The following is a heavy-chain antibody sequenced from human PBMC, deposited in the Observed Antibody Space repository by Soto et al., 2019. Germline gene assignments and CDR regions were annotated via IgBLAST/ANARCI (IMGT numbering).Heavy chain of an antibody. CDR1: GYSFTSYW. D-gene: IGHD3-22*01. CDR3: AINYYDSSGPIGAFDI. Sequence: GESLKISCKGCGYSFTSYWIGWVRQMPGKGLEWMGIIYPGDSDTRYSPSFQGQVTISADKSISTAYLQWSSLKASDTAMYYCAINYYDSSGPIGAFDIWGQGTMVTVSS. CDR2: IYPGDSDT. V-gene: IGHV5-51*01. J-gene: IGHJ3*02.